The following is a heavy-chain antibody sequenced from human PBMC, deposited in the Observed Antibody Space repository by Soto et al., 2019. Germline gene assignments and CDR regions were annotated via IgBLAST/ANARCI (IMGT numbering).Heavy chain of an antibody. CDR3: AKSNGYYYVDF. CDR2: INAGTGNT. V-gene: IGHV1-3*01. J-gene: IGHJ4*02. D-gene: IGHD3-22*01. Sequence: ASVKVSCKASGYPFTSYAMHWVCQAPGQRLEWMGWINAGTGNTKYSQKFQGRVTITRDTAAATAYLEKSSLSSKGTAVYCCAKSNGYYYVDFWGKGTLVTVSS. CDR1: GYPFTSYA.